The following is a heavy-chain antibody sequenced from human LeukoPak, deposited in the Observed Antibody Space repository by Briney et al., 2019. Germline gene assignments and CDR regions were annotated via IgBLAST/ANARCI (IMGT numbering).Heavy chain of an antibody. CDR2: IWYDGSNK. Sequence: SCKASRSTFTAYYMHWVRQAPGKGLESVVVIWYDGSNKFYADSAKGRFTISRDNSKNTLYLQMNSLRAEDTAVYYCARDGLELRGFIYFQHWGQGTLVTVSS. J-gene: IGHJ1*01. CDR1: RSTFTAYY. D-gene: IGHD1-7*01. V-gene: IGHV3-33*01. CDR3: ARDGLELRGFIYFQH.